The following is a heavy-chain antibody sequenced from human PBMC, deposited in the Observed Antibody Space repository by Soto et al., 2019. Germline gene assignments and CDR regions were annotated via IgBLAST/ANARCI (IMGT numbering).Heavy chain of an antibody. V-gene: IGHV4-59*01. Sequence: SETLSLTCTVSGGSMRNVYWSWIRQPPGKRLEWIGFIFHSGNAKYNPSLKSRVTISMDTSKSQFSLSLDSVTAADTAVYFCARAHAPTLPFDYWGLGTLVTVSS. CDR3: ARAHAPTLPFDY. D-gene: IGHD2-15*01. CDR2: IFHSGNA. CDR1: GGSMRNVY. J-gene: IGHJ4*01.